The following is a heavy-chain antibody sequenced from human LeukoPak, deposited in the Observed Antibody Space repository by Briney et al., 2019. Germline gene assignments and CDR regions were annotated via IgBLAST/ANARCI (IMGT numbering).Heavy chain of an antibody. J-gene: IGHJ6*03. CDR1: GYTFTGYY. Sequence: ASVKVSCKASGYTFTGYYMHWVRQAPGQGLEWMGWINPNSGGTNYAQKFQGRVTMTRDTSISTAYMELSRLRSDDTAVYYCASQRVDYYGSGSYKVYYYYMDVWGKGTTVTVSS. CDR2: INPNSGGT. D-gene: IGHD3-10*01. CDR3: ASQRVDYYGSGSYKVYYYYMDV. V-gene: IGHV1-2*02.